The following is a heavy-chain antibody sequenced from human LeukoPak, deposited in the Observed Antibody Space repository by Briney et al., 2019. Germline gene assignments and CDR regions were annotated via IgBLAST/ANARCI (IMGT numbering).Heavy chain of an antibody. Sequence: GGSLRLSCTVSGFTVSSNSMSWVRQAPGKGLEWVSFIYSDNTHYSDSVKGRFTISRDNAKNSLYLQMNSLRAEDTAVYYCARDGARTVPPHFDYWGQGTLVTVSS. V-gene: IGHV3-53*01. J-gene: IGHJ4*02. CDR1: GFTVSSNS. D-gene: IGHD4-17*01. CDR2: IYSDNT. CDR3: ARDGARTVPPHFDY.